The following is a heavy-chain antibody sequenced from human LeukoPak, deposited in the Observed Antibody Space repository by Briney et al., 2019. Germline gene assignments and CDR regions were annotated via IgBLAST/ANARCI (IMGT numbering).Heavy chain of an antibody. D-gene: IGHD3-9*01. CDR2: IVVCSGNT. CDR3: AAAIRYSYYYYYMDV. Sequence: SVKVSCKASGFTFTSSAMQWVRQARGQRLEGIGWIVVCSGNTNYAQKFQERVTITRDMSTSTAYMELSSLRSEDTAVYYCAAAIRYSYYYYYMDVWGKGTTVTISS. V-gene: IGHV1-58*02. CDR1: GFTFTSSA. J-gene: IGHJ6*03.